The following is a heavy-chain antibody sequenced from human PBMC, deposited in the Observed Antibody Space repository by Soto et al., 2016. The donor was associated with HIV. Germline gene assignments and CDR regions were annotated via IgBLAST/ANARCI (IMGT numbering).Heavy chain of an antibody. V-gene: IGHV3-74*01. CDR1: GFTFSNYW. CDR2: IHSEGMST. D-gene: IGHD3-22*01. Sequence: EVQLVESGGGLIQPGGSLRLSCVGSGFTFSNYWMYWVRQAPGKGLVWVSRIHSEGMSTSYADSVKGRFTISRDNAKSTVYLQMNSLRAEDTAMYYCARDLRVGYYDSSGYSDFWGQGTLVTVSS. J-gene: IGHJ4*02. CDR3: ARDLRVGYYDSSGYSDF.